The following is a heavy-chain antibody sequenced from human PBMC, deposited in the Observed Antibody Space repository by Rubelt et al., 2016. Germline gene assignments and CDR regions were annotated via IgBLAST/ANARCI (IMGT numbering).Heavy chain of an antibody. J-gene: IGHJ3*02. Sequence: EVQLVESGGVVVQPGGSLRLSCAASGFTFDDYTMHWVRQAPGKGLEWVSLISWDGGSTYYADSVKGRFTISRDNSKNSLYLQMNSLRTEDTALYYCAKGLGWQQLVPPAFDIWGQGTMVTVSS. CDR3: AKGLGWQQLVPPAFDI. CDR1: GFTFDDYT. D-gene: IGHD6-13*01. V-gene: IGHV3-43*01. CDR2: ISWDGGST.